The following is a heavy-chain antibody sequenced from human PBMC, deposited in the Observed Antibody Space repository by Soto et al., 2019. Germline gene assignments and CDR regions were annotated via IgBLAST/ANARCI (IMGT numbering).Heavy chain of an antibody. V-gene: IGHV4-34*01. CDR2: INRDGST. D-gene: IGHD1-1*01. CDR3: ARAAIHGQQVGRQAPASQTLDY. CDR1: GESFSGYY. Sequence: QVHLQQWGTGLLKPSETLSLTCAVYGESFSGYYWSWIRQPPGEGLEWIGEINRDGSTNYNPSLKXXXTILVDTAKNXXSXKXXSVTAADTAMYYGARAAIHGQQVGRQAPASQTLDYWGQGTLVTVSS. J-gene: IGHJ4*02.